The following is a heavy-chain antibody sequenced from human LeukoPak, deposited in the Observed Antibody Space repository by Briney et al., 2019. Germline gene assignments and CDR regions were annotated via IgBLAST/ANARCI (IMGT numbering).Heavy chain of an antibody. CDR3: ARRRTTVTTYYFDY. V-gene: IGHV4-39*01. D-gene: IGHD4-17*01. CDR1: GGXISSSSYY. CDR2: IYYSGST. J-gene: IGHJ4*02. Sequence: SETLSLTCTVSGGXISSSSYYWGWIRQPPGKGLEWIGSIYYSGSTYYNPSLKSRVTISVDTSKNQFSLKLSSVTAADTAVYYCARRRTTVTTYYFDYWGQGTLVTVSS.